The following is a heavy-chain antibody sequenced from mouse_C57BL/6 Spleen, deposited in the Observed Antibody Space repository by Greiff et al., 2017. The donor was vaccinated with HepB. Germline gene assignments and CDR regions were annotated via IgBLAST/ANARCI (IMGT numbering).Heavy chain of an antibody. D-gene: IGHD1-1*01. Sequence: QVQLKQPGAELVRPGSSVKLSCKASGYTFTSYWMHWVKQRPIQGLEWIGNIDPSDSETHYNQKFKDKATLTVDKSSSTAYMQLSSLTSEDSAVYYCTIDYYGSPPFAYWGQGTLVTVSA. CDR1: GYTFTSYW. CDR2: IDPSDSET. V-gene: IGHV1-52*01. CDR3: TIDYYGSPPFAY. J-gene: IGHJ3*01.